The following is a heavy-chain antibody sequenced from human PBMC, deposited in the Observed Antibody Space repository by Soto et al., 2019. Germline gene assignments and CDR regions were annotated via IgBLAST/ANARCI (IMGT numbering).Heavy chain of an antibody. CDR3: ARDPDSSGWYDY. CDR1: GGTFSSYA. D-gene: IGHD6-19*01. CDR2: IIPIFGTA. J-gene: IGHJ4*02. Sequence: SVKVSCKASGGTFSSYAISWVRQAPGQGLEWMGGIIPIFGTANYAQKFQGRVTITADKSTSTAYMELSSLRSEDTAVYYCARDPDSSGWYDYWGQGTLVTVSS. V-gene: IGHV1-69*06.